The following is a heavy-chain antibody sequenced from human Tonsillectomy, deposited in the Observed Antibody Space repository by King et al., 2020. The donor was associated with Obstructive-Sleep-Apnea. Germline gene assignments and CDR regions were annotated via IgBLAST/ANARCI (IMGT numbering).Heavy chain of an antibody. V-gene: IGHV3-48*04. CDR2: ISPLGSTI. CDR3: VSQWVGIQLFRPPGY. CDR1: GFTFNTYS. J-gene: IGHJ4*02. Sequence: QLVQSGGDLAQPGGSLRLSCAGSGFTFNTYSMNWVRQAPGKGLEWISYISPLGSTIYYADSVKGRFTISRDDASNSLFLHMNSLRVEDTAVYYCVSQWVGIQLFRPPGYWGQGTLVTDSS. D-gene: IGHD5-18*01.